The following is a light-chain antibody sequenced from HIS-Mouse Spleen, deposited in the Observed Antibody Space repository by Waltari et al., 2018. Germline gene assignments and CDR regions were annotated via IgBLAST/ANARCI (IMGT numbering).Light chain of an antibody. V-gene: IGLV1-51*01. J-gene: IGLJ3*02. CDR1: SSNIGNNY. CDR2: ENS. CDR3: GTWDSSLSAGRV. Sequence: QSVLTQPPSVSAAPGQKVTISCSGSSSNIGNNYVSWYQQLPGTAPKLLIYENSKRPAGIPDRLSGSQSGTSATLGITGLQTGDEADYYCGTWDSSLSAGRVFGGGTKLTVL.